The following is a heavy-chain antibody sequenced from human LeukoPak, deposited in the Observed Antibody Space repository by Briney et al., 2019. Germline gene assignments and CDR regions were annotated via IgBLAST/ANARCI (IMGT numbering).Heavy chain of an antibody. CDR2: INHRGST. CDR1: GGSFSGYY. CDR3: ARDVPYYYNSSDYYPFDP. D-gene: IGHD3-22*01. Sequence: PSETLSLTCAVYGGSFSGYYWSWIRQPPGKGLEWIGEINHRGSTNYNPSLKSRVTISVDTSKNQFSLKLSSVTAADTAVYYCARDVPYYYNSSDYYPFDPWGQGTLVTVSS. J-gene: IGHJ5*02. V-gene: IGHV4-34*01.